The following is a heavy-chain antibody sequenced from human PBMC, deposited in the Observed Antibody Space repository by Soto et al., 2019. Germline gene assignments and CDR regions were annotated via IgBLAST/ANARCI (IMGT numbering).Heavy chain of an antibody. D-gene: IGHD5-18*01. CDR2: IYYSGST. CDR1: GGSVSSGDYY. V-gene: IGHV4-61*08. CDR3: ARIPVDTAMINWFDP. J-gene: IGHJ5*02. Sequence: QVQLQESGPGLVKPSETLSLTCTVSGGSVSSGDYYWTWIRQPPGKGLEWIGYIYYSGSTNYKSSLKSRVTISVDTSKNQFSLKLTSVTTADTAVYYCARIPVDTAMINWFDPWGQGTLVTVSS.